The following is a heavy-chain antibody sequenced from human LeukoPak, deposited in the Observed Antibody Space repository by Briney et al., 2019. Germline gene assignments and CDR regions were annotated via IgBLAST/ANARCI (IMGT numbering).Heavy chain of an antibody. D-gene: IGHD6-19*01. V-gene: IGHV4-34*01. CDR2: INHSGST. J-gene: IGHJ6*03. CDR3: ARDLVDSSGWDLLGYYYYMDV. CDR1: GGSFSGYY. Sequence: KSSETLSLTCAVYGGSFSGYYWSWIRQPPGKGLEWIGEINHSGSTNYNPSLKSRVTISVDTSKNQFSLKLSSVTAADTAVYYCARDLVDSSGWDLLGYYYYMDVWGKGTTVTISS.